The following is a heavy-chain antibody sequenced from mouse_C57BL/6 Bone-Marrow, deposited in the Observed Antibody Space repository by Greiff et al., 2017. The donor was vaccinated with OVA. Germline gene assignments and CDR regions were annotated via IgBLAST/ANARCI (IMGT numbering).Heavy chain of an antibody. CDR1: GYTFTSYW. CDR3: ARDGVDYYGSSFDWYFDV. D-gene: IGHD1-1*01. CDR2: IDPYDSYT. Sequence: QVQLQQPGAELVKPGASVKLSCKASGYTFTSYWMQWVKQRPGQGLELIGEIDPYDSYTKYNQKFKGKATLTVDTSSSTAYMQLSSLTSEDSAVYDSARDGVDYYGSSFDWYFDVWGTGTTVTVSS. V-gene: IGHV1-50*01. J-gene: IGHJ1*03.